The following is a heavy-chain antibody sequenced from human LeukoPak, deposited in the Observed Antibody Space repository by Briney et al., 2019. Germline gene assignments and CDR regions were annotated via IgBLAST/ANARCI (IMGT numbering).Heavy chain of an antibody. D-gene: IGHD5-24*01. CDR1: GDSVSSNSAA. Sequence: SQTLSLTCAISGDSVSSNSAAWNWITQSPSRGLEWLGRTYYRSKWYNDYAVSVKSRITINPDTSKNQVSLQLNSVTPEDTAVFYCARELRRDGYNSFGAFDYWGQGTLVTVSS. CDR2: TYYRSKWYN. CDR3: ARELRRDGYNSFGAFDY. V-gene: IGHV6-1*01. J-gene: IGHJ4*02.